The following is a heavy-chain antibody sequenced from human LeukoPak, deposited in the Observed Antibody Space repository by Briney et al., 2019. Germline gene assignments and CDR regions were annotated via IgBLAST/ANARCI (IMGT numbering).Heavy chain of an antibody. CDR3: ARGPRYSSSSGNFDY. CDR2: IYYSGST. V-gene: IGHV4-59*12. Sequence: PSETLSLTCTVSRGSISRYYWSWIRQPPGKGLEWIGYIYYSGSTSYNPSLKSRVTISVDTSKNQFSLKLSSVTAADTAVYYCARGPRYSSSSGNFDYWGQGTLVTVSS. CDR1: RGSISRYY. D-gene: IGHD6-6*01. J-gene: IGHJ4*02.